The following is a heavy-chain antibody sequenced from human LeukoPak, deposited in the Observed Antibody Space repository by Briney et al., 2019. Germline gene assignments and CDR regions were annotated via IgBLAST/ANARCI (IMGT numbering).Heavy chain of an antibody. V-gene: IGHV4-39*01. D-gene: IGHD1-26*01. CDR1: GGSISSSSYY. Sequence: SETLSLTCTVSGGSISSSSYYWGWVRQPRGKGLEWIGSIYYSGSTYYNPSLKSRVTISVDTSKNQFSLKLSSVTAADTAVYYCARPISSGSYSFDLGYWGQGTLVTVSS. CDR2: IYYSGST. CDR3: ARPISSGSYSFDLGY. J-gene: IGHJ4*02.